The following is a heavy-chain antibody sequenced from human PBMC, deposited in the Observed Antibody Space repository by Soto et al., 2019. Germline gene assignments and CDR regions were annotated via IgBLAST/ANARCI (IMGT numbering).Heavy chain of an antibody. V-gene: IGHV5-10-1*03. Sequence: EVLLVQSGAEVKKAGESLQISCKGSGYNFGGYWISWVRQTPGKGLEWMGRIDPTDSSSNYNPSFEGHVTVSTEKSISTAYLEWSSLKTSDTAIYYCARHGAYTFSENFDFWGQGTLVTVSS. CDR1: GYNFGGYW. CDR3: ARHGAYTFSENFDF. D-gene: IGHD3-10*01. J-gene: IGHJ4*02. CDR2: IDPTDSSS.